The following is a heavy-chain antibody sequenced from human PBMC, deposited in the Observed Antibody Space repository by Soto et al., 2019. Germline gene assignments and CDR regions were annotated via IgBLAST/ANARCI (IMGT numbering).Heavy chain of an antibody. D-gene: IGHD2-8*01. J-gene: IGHJ6*02. CDR1: RVTKKCRS. CDR3: AAEDGIRDTVSGSDF. Sequence: SVKLSCKEPRVTKKCRSLRSLRHAPGKGLEWMGWITAYNGNTNYAQKLQGRVSMTTDTSTNTANMELRSLRFDDTAVYFCAAEDGIRDTVSGSDFWGHSTSVIVFS. CDR2: ITAYNGNT. V-gene: IGHV1-18*01.